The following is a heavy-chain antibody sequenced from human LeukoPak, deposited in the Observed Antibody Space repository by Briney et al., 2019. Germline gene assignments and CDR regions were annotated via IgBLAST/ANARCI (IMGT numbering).Heavy chain of an antibody. Sequence: SETLSLTCTVSGGSISSYHWNWIRQPPGKGLEWIGYIYYSGSTNYNPSLKSRVTISVDTSKNQFSLKLSSVTAADTAVYYCARGEVWYYYDSTGYYVFDYWGQGPLVTVSS. CDR1: GGSISSYH. CDR2: IYYSGST. CDR3: ARGEVWYYYDSTGYYVFDY. V-gene: IGHV4-59*01. D-gene: IGHD3-22*01. J-gene: IGHJ4*02.